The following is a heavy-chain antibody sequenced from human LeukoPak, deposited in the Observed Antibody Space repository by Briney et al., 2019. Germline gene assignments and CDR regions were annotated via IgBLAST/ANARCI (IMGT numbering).Heavy chain of an antibody. CDR2: IGTAGDT. D-gene: IGHD6-6*01. V-gene: IGHV3-13*01. J-gene: IGHJ5*02. Sequence: SGGSLRLSCAASGFTFSSYDMHWVRQATGKGLEWVSAIGTAGDTYYPGSVKGRFTISRENAKNSLYLQMNSLRAEDTAVYYCARGDSSSGWFDPWGQGTLVTVSS. CDR1: GFTFSSYD. CDR3: ARGDSSSGWFDP.